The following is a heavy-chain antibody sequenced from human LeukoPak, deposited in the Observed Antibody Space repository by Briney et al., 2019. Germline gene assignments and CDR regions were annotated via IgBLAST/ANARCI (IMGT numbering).Heavy chain of an antibody. CDR2: IYHSGST. V-gene: IGHV4-4*02. CDR3: ARDNLIVVVPGRGESWFDP. CDR1: GGSISSSNW. J-gene: IGHJ5*02. D-gene: IGHD3-22*01. Sequence: SSETLSLTCAVSGGSISSSNWWSWVRQPPGKGLEWIGEIYHSGSTNYNPSLKSRVTISVDKSKNQFSLKLSSVTAADTAVYYCARDNLIVVVPGRGESWFDPWGQGTLVTVSS.